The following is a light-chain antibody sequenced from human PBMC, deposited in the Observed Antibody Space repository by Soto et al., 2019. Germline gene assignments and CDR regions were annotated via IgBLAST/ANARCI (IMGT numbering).Light chain of an antibody. CDR1: QSVGNN. V-gene: IGKV3-15*01. Sequence: EIVLTQSPATLSLSPGERATLSCRASQSVGNNLAWYQQKPGQAPRLLIYGASTRASGIPGRFSGSGSGTDFTLTISSLQSEDFAVYYCQQLNNWPRITFGQGTRLEIK. CDR2: GAS. J-gene: IGKJ5*01. CDR3: QQLNNWPRIT.